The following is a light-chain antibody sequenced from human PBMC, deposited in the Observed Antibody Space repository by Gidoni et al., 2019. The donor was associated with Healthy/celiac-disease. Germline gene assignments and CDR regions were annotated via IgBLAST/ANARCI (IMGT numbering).Light chain of an antibody. CDR2: GAS. V-gene: IGKV3-20*01. CDR3: QQYGSSGLT. CDR1: QSVSSSY. Sequence: ELVLTQSPGTLSLSPGESATLSCRDSQSVSSSYLAWYQQKPGQAPRLLIYGASSRATGIPDRFSGSGSGTDFTLTISRLEPEDFAVYYCQQYGSSGLTFGGGTKVEIK. J-gene: IGKJ4*01.